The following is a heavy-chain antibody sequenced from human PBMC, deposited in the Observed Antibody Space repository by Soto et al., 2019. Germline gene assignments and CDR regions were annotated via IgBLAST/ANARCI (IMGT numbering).Heavy chain of an antibody. CDR2: IYYSGST. CDR3: ARYHFYDSSGYSSGSSYNWFDP. CDR1: GGSMSSGDYY. J-gene: IGHJ5*02. Sequence: SETLSLTCTVSGGSMSSGDYYWSWIRQSPGEGLEWIGFIYYSGSTYYNPSLKSRVTISVDTSKNQFSLKLSSVTAADTAVYYCARYHFYDSSGYSSGSSYNWFDPWGQGTLVTVSS. V-gene: IGHV4-30-4*01. D-gene: IGHD3-22*01.